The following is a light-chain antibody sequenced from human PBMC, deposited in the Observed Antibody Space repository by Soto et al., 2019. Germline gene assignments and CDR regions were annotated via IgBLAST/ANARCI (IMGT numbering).Light chain of an antibody. Sequence: DIQMTQSPSSLSVSVGDRVTITCRASQTISASLNWFQQKAGKSPQLHIHGVSNLQTGVPSRFSGSGSGTDFTLTITDLQTEDSATYFCQQGFSPVLTFGGGTKVDI. CDR2: GVS. CDR3: QQGFSPVLT. V-gene: IGKV1-39*01. J-gene: IGKJ4*01. CDR1: QTISAS.